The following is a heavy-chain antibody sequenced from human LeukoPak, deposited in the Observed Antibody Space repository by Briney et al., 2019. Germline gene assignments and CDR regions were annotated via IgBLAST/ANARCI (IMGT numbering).Heavy chain of an antibody. CDR3: ARDAAAVRFDP. CDR1: RFTFSSSW. Sequence: PGGSLRLSCAASRFTFSSSWMTWARQAPVKGLEWVASINQEGSAKYYVDSVKGRFTISRDNAKNSLYLQMNSLRAEDTAVYYCARDAAAVRFDPWGQGTLVIVSS. CDR2: INQEGSAK. D-gene: IGHD2-15*01. J-gene: IGHJ5*02. V-gene: IGHV3-7*01.